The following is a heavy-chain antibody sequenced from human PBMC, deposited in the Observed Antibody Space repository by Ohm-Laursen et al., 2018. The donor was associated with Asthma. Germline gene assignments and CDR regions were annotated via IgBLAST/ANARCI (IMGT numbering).Heavy chain of an antibody. D-gene: IGHD1-14*01. CDR2: ITSERSGGTR. CDR3: ATYNQYNAFDL. V-gene: IGHV3-15*01. Sequence: SLRLSCSASGLAFSNISMTWARQSPGKGLERVGPITSERSGGTRAYAAPVKDRFTISRDDSKTTLYLQMNSLETEDTAVYFCATYNQYNAFDLWGQGTMVTVSS. CDR1: GLAFSNIS. J-gene: IGHJ3*01.